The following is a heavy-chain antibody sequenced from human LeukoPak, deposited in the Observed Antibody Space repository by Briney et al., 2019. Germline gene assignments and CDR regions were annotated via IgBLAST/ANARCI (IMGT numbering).Heavy chain of an antibody. Sequence: GGSLRLSCAASGFTFSSFAMSWVRQAPGKGLEWVSAISGSGGSTYYADSVKGRFTISRDNSKNTLYLQMNSLRAEDTAVYYCANSRYCSGGSCYEDDYWGQGTLVTVSS. CDR2: ISGSGGST. D-gene: IGHD2-15*01. J-gene: IGHJ4*02. V-gene: IGHV3-23*01. CDR3: ANSRYCSGGSCYEDDY. CDR1: GFTFSSFA.